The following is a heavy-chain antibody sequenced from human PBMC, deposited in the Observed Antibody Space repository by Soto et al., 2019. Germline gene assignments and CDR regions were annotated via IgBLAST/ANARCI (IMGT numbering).Heavy chain of an antibody. D-gene: IGHD5-12*01. CDR2: IIPIFGTA. CDR3: ARNSERWLQFPYFDY. J-gene: IGHJ4*02. V-gene: IGHV1-69*13. CDR1: GGTFSSYA. Sequence: ASVKVSCKASGGTFSSYAISWVRQAPGQGLEWMGGIIPIFGTANYAQKFQGRVTITADESTSTAYMELSSLRSEDTAVYYCARNSERWLQFPYFDYWGQGTLVTVSS.